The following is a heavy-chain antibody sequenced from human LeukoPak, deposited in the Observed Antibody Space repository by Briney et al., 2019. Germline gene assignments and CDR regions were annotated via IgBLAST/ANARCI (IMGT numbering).Heavy chain of an antibody. D-gene: IGHD6-13*01. CDR3: ARGPRILAAGSYFFDY. CDR1: GFSFKDYY. CDR2: INVNGGAM. J-gene: IGHJ4*02. V-gene: IGHV3-11*01. Sequence: GGSLRLSCAASGFSFKDYYYGWIRQAPGKGLEWVSFINVNGGAMYYADFVKGRFTISRENAQNSVYLEMNSLRDEDTAVYYCARGPRILAAGSYFFDYWGQGSLVTVSS.